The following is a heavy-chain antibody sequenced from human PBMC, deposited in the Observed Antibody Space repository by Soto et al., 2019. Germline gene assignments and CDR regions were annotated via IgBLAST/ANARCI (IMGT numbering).Heavy chain of an antibody. J-gene: IGHJ5*02. CDR1: GGSISSGGYY. CDR2: IYYSGST. D-gene: IGHD5-18*01. CDR3: AREHNSYADLGNWFDP. V-gene: IGHV4-31*03. Sequence: PSETLSLTCTVSGGSISSGGYYWSWIRQHPGKGLEWIGYIYYSGSTYYNPSLKSRVTISVDTSKNQFSLKLSSVTAADTAVYYCAREHNSYADLGNWFDPWGQGTLVTVSS.